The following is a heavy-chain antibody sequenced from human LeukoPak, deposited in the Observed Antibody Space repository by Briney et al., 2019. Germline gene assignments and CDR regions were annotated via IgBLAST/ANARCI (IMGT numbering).Heavy chain of an antibody. CDR2: TYYRSKWYS. CDR1: GDSVSSNSVG. J-gene: IGHJ3*02. D-gene: IGHD1/OR15-1a*01. CDR3: ARSNNNAFGI. V-gene: IGHV6-1*01. Sequence: SQTLSLTCAISGDSVSSNSVGWNLIRQSLSRSLECLGRTYYRSKWYSDYAVSVRSRVTINPDTSKNQFSLQLNSVTPEDTAVYYCARSNNNAFGIWGQGTMVTVSS.